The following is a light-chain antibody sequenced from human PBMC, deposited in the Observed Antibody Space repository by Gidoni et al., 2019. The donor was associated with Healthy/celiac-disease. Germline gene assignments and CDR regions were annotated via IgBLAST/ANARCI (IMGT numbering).Light chain of an antibody. V-gene: IGLV2-8*01. CDR3: SSYAGSNNWGV. Sequence: QSALTQPPSASGSPGQSVTISCTGTSSDFGGYNYVSWYQQHPGKAPKLMIYEVSKLPSGVPDRFSGSKSGNTASLTVSGLQAEDEADYYCSSYAGSNNWGVFGGGTKLTVL. CDR2: EVS. J-gene: IGLJ2*01. CDR1: SSDFGGYNY.